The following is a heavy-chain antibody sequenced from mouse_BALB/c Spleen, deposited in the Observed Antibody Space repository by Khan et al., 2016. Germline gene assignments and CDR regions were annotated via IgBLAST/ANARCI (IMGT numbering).Heavy chain of an antibody. CDR3: ARGYVYVSYFDS. J-gene: IGHJ2*01. CDR2: ISYSGST. Sequence: EVQLQESGPGLVKPSQSLSLTCTVTGYSITSDYAWNWIRQFPGNKLEWMGYISYSGSTSYNPSLKSRIPITRDTSKNQFFLQLNSVTTEDTATXYCARGYVYVSYFDSWGHGTTLPVSS. V-gene: IGHV3-2*02. D-gene: IGHD2-2*01. CDR1: GYSITSDYA.